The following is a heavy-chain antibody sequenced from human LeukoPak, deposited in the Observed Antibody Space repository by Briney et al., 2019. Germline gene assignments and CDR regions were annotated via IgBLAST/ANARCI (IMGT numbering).Heavy chain of an antibody. Sequence: SETLSLTCTVSGGSISSGGNYWSWIRQHPGKGLEWIGYIYHRGRTFYNPSLKSRITISVDMSKNHFSLKLSSVTAADTAVFYCVRYVVSGSGIYYFDYWGQGTLVTVSS. CDR3: VRYVVSGSGIYYFDY. V-gene: IGHV4-31*03. D-gene: IGHD3-10*01. CDR2: IYHRGRT. J-gene: IGHJ4*02. CDR1: GGSISSGGNY.